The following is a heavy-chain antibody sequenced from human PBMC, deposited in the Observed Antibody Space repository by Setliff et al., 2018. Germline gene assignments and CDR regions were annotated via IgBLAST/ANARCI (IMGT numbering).Heavy chain of an antibody. CDR1: GDSMSFSY. J-gene: IGHJ4*02. CDR3: AKGRGEMDS. V-gene: IGHV4-59*01. CDR2: IYYSGST. Sequence: PSETLSLTCSVSGDSMSFSYWSWIRQPPGKGLEWIGYIYYSGSTDSHPSLKSRVSISIDTSKNQFSLNVRSVTAADTAIYYCAKGRGEMDSWGQGILGTSPQ. D-gene: IGHD3-10*01.